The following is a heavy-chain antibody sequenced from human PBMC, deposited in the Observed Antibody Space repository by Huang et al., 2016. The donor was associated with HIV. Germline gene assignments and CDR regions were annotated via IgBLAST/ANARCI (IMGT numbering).Heavy chain of an antibody. J-gene: IGHJ3*01. CDR2: INPKSGNV. V-gene: IGHV1-8*01. Sequence: QIQLAQSGAEVKKPGASVKVSCKASGYTFPNYDINWVRQASGQGLGWMGWINPKSGNVGYTKKFQGRVAILRNSSINTSYLEVTSLTSEDTAVYYCARGFGINYNHEAFDVWGQGTMVTVSS. D-gene: IGHD3-10*01. CDR1: GYTFPNYD. CDR3: ARGFGINYNHEAFDV.